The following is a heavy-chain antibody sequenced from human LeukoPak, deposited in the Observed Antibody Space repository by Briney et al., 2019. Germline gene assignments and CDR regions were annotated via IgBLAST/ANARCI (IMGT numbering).Heavy chain of an antibody. J-gene: IGHJ4*02. CDR1: GFTFSHYG. CDR2: ISYDGNNQ. Sequence: GGSLRLSCAASGFTFSHYGMHWVRQAPGKGLEWVAVISYDGNNQYYADSVKGRFTISRDNSKNTLYLQVSSLRAEDAAVYYCAKEGKYSGTYYVKRYFDYWGQGTLVTVSS. D-gene: IGHD1-26*01. V-gene: IGHV3-30*18. CDR3: AKEGKYSGTYYVKRYFDY.